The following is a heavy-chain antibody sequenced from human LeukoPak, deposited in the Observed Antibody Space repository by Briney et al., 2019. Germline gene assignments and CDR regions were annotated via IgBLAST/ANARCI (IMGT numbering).Heavy chain of an antibody. V-gene: IGHV3-21*04. J-gene: IGHJ6*03. CDR3: ARTYGSGSYYNYMDV. Sequence: GGSLRLSCEASGFTFTTYSMTWVRQAPGKGVEWVSIISSGSSAIFSADALKGRFTISRDNAKNSLYLQMNSLRAEDTALYYCARTYGSGSYYNYMDVWGKGTTVTVSS. D-gene: IGHD3-10*01. CDR1: GFTFTTYS. CDR2: ISSGSSAI.